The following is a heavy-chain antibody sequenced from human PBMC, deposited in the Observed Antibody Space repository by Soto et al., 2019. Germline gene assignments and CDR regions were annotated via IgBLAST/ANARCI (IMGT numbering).Heavy chain of an antibody. D-gene: IGHD3-22*01. CDR2: ISHDGSNE. Sequence: QVQLVESGGGVVQPGRSLRLSCVVSGFSFSSYGIHWVRQAPGKGLEWVAGISHDGSNEHYVDSVKGRFTISRDNSKNTLFLQMDSLRVDDTAAYYCAKDTFYYSSSGYYVFDDWGQGTLVTVYS. CDR1: GFSFSSYG. V-gene: IGHV3-30*18. J-gene: IGHJ4*02. CDR3: AKDTFYYSSSGYYVFDD.